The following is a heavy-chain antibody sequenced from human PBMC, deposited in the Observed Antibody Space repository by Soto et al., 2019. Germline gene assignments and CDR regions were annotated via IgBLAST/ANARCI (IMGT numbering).Heavy chain of an antibody. Sequence: EVQLVESGGGLVQPGRSLRLSCTASGFTFTDYGVHWVRQAPGKGLEWVSGISCIGDIIAYADTVKGRYTISRDNAKNSLYLQMKTLRAEDTALYYCAKDWYHAVKNGTTGAFDIWGQGTMVTVSS. V-gene: IGHV3-9*01. CDR1: GFTFTDYG. CDR3: AKDWYHAVKNGTTGAFDI. CDR2: ISCIGDII. J-gene: IGHJ3*02. D-gene: IGHD1-1*01.